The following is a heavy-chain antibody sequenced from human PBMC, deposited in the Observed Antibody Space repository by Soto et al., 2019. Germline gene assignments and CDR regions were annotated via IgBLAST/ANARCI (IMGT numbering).Heavy chain of an antibody. CDR1: GFTFSSYG. CDR2: ISYDGSNK. Sequence: ESRGGVVQPGRSLRLSCAASGFTFSSYGMHWVRQAPGKGLEWVAVISYDGSNKYYADSVKGRFTISRDNSKNTLYLQMNSLRAEDTAVYYCAKEGCSSTSCYSVRGWFDPWGQGTLVTVSS. D-gene: IGHD2-2*01. J-gene: IGHJ5*02. V-gene: IGHV3-30*18. CDR3: AKEGCSSTSCYSVRGWFDP.